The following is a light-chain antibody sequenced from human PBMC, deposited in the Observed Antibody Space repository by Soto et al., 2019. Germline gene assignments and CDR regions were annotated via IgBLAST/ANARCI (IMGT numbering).Light chain of an antibody. CDR1: QGVNRSY. J-gene: IGKJ5*01. Sequence: EIVLTQSPGTLSLSPGERATLSCRASQGVNRSYLVWYQQRPGQAPRLLIYGASSRATGIPDRFSGSASGADFTLTISRLEPEDFAVYYCQQVGSSPITFGQGTRLEIK. CDR3: QQVGSSPIT. CDR2: GAS. V-gene: IGKV3-20*01.